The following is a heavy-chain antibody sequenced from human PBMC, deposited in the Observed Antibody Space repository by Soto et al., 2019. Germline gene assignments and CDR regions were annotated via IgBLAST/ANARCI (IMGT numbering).Heavy chain of an antibody. CDR2: INAGNGNT. D-gene: IGHD3-16*01. J-gene: IGHJ5*02. CDR1: GYTFTNYA. V-gene: IGHV1-3*05. CDR3: ARGFTLWFDP. Sequence: QVQLVQSGAEEKKPGVSVKVSCQASGYTFTNYAMHSVRQAPGQRLEWMGWINAGNGNTKYSQKFQGRVTITRDTSASTAYMELSSLRSEDTAVYYCARGFTLWFDPWGQGTLVTVSS.